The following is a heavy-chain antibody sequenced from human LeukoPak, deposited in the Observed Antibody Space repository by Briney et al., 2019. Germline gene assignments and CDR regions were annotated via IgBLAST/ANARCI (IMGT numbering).Heavy chain of an antibody. CDR1: GFTFSTYG. V-gene: IGHV3-30*02. CDR2: IRYDGSNK. J-gene: IGHJ6*03. Sequence: GGSLRLSCAASGFTFSTYGMHWVRQAPGKGLEWVAFIRYDGSNKYYADSVKGRFTISRDNSKNTLYLQMNSLRAEDTAVYYCARSNSRPTYYYYYMDVWGKGTTVTVSS. CDR3: ARSNSRPTYYYYYMDV. D-gene: IGHD1-26*01.